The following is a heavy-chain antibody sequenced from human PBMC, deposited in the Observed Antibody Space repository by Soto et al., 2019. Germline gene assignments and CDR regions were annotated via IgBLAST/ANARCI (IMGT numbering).Heavy chain of an antibody. CDR1: GGSISGYY. D-gene: IGHD6-19*01. Sequence: QVQLQESGPGLVKPAETLSLTCFVSGGSISGYYWSWIRQPPGKGLGWIGYIYDTGSTKDYPSLKSRVTISIDTSKNQFSLRLSSVTAADTAVYYCAREQWLVRGVFDYWGQGTLVTVSS. J-gene: IGHJ4*02. CDR2: IYDTGST. CDR3: AREQWLVRGVFDY. V-gene: IGHV4-59*01.